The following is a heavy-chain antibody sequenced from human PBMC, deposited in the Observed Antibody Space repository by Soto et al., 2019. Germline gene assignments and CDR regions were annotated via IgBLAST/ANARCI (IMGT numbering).Heavy chain of an antibody. Sequence: PXGSLRLSFAASGFFFGSSAMNWVRQAPGKGLEWVSGISGSGGNPNYADSVKGRFTISRDNSKNTLFLQMSGLRAEDTAVYYCVRGSAHLVYQLQWFDHWGQGTLVTVPS. CDR1: GFFFGSSA. D-gene: IGHD2-2*01. J-gene: IGHJ5*02. V-gene: IGHV3-23*01. CDR3: VRGSAHLVYQLQWFDH. CDR2: ISGSGGNP.